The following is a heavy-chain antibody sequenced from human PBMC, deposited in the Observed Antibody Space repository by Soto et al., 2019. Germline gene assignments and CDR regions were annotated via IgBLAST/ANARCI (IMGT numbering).Heavy chain of an antibody. D-gene: IGHD3-9*01. V-gene: IGHV1-69*13. CDR1: GYTFTSYG. CDR2: IIPVFGTA. J-gene: IGHJ6*02. CDR3: ARGDATRIVVTTYYAMDV. Sequence: SVKVSCKASGYTFTSYGISWVRQAPGQGLEWMGGIIPVFGTANYAQKFQGRVTITADESTSIVYMDVTSLRSEDTAVYYCARGDATRIVVTTYYAMDVWGQGTTVTVSS.